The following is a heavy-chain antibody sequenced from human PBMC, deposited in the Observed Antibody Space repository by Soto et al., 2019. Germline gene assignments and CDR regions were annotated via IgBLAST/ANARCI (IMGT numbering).Heavy chain of an antibody. D-gene: IGHD1-26*01. CDR3: ARDIEPPGAFDY. V-gene: IGHV3-33*01. J-gene: IGHJ4*02. CDR1: GFTFSSYG. Sequence: QVQLVESGGGVVQPGRSLRLSCAASGFTFSSYGMHWVRQAPGKGLEWVAVIWYDGSNKYYADSVKGRFTISRDNSKNTLYLQMNSLRAEDTAVYYCARDIEPPGAFDYWGQGTLVTVSS. CDR2: IWYDGSNK.